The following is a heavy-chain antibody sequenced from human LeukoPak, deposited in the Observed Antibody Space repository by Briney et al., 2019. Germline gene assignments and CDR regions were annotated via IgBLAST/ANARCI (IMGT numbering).Heavy chain of an antibody. CDR3: AKQHYYDSSGYYYFVDY. V-gene: IGHV3-23*01. CDR1: GFTLSTYA. J-gene: IGHJ4*02. CDR2: TSSSDAGT. Sequence: SGGSLRLSCAASGFTLSTYAMSWVRQTPGKGLEWVAATSSSDAGTYHADSVRGRFTISRDNSKNTLYLQMNSLRAEDTAVYYCAKQHYYDSSGYYYFVDYWGQGTLVTISS. D-gene: IGHD3-22*01.